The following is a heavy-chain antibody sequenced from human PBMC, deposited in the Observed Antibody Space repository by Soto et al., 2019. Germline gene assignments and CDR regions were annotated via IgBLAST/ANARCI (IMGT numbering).Heavy chain of an antibody. V-gene: IGHV1-18*01. CDR1: GYTFTSYG. D-gene: IGHD5-18*01. Sequence: QVQLVQSGAEVKKPGASVKVSCKASGYTFTSYGISWVRQAPGQGLEWMGWISAYNGNTNFAQKLQGRVTMTTATSTSTAYMELRSLRSDDTAVYYCAIAGKDVDTAMTDYFDYWGQGTLVTVSS. J-gene: IGHJ4*02. CDR3: AIAGKDVDTAMTDYFDY. CDR2: ISAYNGNT.